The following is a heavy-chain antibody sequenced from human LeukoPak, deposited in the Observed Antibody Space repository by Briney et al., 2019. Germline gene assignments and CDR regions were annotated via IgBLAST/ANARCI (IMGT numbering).Heavy chain of an antibody. D-gene: IGHD3-9*01. CDR2: ISAYNGNT. J-gene: IGHJ4*02. V-gene: IGHV1-18*01. Sequence: ASVKVSCKASGGTFSSYAISWVRQAPGQGLEWMGWISAYNGNTNYAQKLQGRVTMTTDTSTSTAYMELRSLRSDDTAVYYCARTDILTGYYFDYWGQGTLVTVSS. CDR3: ARTDILTGYYFDY. CDR1: GGTFSSYA.